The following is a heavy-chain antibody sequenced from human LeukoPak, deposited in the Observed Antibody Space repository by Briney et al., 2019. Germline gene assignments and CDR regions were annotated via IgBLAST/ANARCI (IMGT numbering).Heavy chain of an antibody. V-gene: IGHV1-2*02. CDR2: INPNSGGT. Sequence: ALVKVSCKASRYTFSDYYMHWVRQAPGHGLEWMGWINPNSGGTNFAQKFRGRVSMTRDTSISTEYMELSRLRSDDTAVYYCARDIREQLAAFDYWGQGTLVTVSS. J-gene: IGHJ4*02. D-gene: IGHD6-6*01. CDR1: RYTFSDYY. CDR3: ARDIREQLAAFDY.